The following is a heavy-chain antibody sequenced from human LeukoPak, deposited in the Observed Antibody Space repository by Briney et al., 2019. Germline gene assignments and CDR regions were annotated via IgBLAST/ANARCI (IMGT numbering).Heavy chain of an antibody. V-gene: IGHV4-59*01. CDR1: GGSISSYY. J-gene: IGHJ3*02. Sequence: KPSETLSLTCTVSGGSISSYYWSWIRQPTGKGLEWIGYIYYSGSTNYNPSLKSRVTISVDTSKNQFSLELSSVTAADTAVYYCAREDTAMVTSAFDIWGQGTMVTVSS. CDR2: IYYSGST. CDR3: AREDTAMVTSAFDI. D-gene: IGHD5-18*01.